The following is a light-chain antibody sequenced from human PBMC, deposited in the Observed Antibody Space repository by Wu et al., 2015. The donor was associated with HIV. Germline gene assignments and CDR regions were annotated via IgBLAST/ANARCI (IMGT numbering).Light chain of an antibody. J-gene: IGKJ3*01. V-gene: IGKV3-20*01. CDR2: GTS. Sequence: VVMTQSPDTLSLSPGDRATLSCKASESFQNNYLAWYQQKPGQPPRLLIYGTSNRATGIPDRFSGSGSGTDFTLTINRLEPEDVAVYYCQQSGRSRAFGPGTRVDI. CDR3: QQSGRSRA. CDR1: ESFQNNY.